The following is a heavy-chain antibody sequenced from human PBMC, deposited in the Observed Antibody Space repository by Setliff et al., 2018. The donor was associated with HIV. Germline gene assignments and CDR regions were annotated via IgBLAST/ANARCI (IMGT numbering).Heavy chain of an antibody. CDR3: ARGRRRLNYYDSSGYYPGLFY. V-gene: IGHV4-34*01. CDR2: INHSGST. J-gene: IGHJ4*02. CDR1: GGSFSGYY. D-gene: IGHD3-22*01. Sequence: SETLSLTCAVYGGSFSGYYWSWIRRPPGKGLEWIGEINHSGSTNYNPSLKSRVTISVDTSKNQFSLKLSSVTAADTAVYYCARGRRRLNYYDSSGYYPGLFYWGQGTLVTVSS.